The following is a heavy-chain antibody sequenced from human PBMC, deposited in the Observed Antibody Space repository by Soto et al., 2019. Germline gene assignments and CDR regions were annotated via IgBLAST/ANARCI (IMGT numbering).Heavy chain of an antibody. CDR2: IYYSGST. CDR3: ARETGCMDV. Sequence: TVSGGSVSSGSYYWSWIRQPPGKGLEWIGYIYYSGSTNYNPSLKSRVTISVDTSKNQFSLKLSSVTAADTAVYYCARETGCMDVWGQGTTVTVSS. V-gene: IGHV4-61*01. CDR1: GGSVSSGSYY. J-gene: IGHJ6*02. D-gene: IGHD3-10*01.